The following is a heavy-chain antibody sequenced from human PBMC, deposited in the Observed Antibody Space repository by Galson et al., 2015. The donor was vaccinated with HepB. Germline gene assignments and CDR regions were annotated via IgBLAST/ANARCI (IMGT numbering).Heavy chain of an antibody. D-gene: IGHD6-13*01. J-gene: IGHJ5*02. V-gene: IGHV1-24*01. CDR3: ATVIAAAGYNWFDP. CDR2: FDPEDGET. CDR1: GYTLTELS. Sequence: SCKVSGYTLTELSMHWVRQAPGKGLEWMGGFDPEDGETIYAQKFQGRVTMTEDTSTDTAYMELSSLRSEDTAVYYCATVIAAAGYNWFDPWGQGTLVTVSS.